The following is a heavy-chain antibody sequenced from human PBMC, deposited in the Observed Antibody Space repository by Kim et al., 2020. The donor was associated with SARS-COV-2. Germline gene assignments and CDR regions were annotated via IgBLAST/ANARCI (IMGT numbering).Heavy chain of an antibody. J-gene: IGHJ3*02. CDR1: GFTFRSYA. Sequence: GGSLRLSCAASGFTFRSYAIGWVRPAPGTLLEWVSVIYICGSSTYYAFSVKGRSTISRDNSKNTLYLQMNSLRAEDTAVYYCAKDLLDYGSGLDAFDIWGQGTMVTVSS. CDR2: IYICGSST. CDR3: AKDLLDYGSGLDAFDI. V-gene: IGHV3-23*03. D-gene: IGHD3-10*01.